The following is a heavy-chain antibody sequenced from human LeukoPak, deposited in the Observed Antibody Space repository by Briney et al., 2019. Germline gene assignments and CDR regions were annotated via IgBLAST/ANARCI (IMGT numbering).Heavy chain of an antibody. J-gene: IGHJ6*02. D-gene: IGHD2-15*01. V-gene: IGHV3-33*01. Sequence: GGSLRLSCAASGFTFSSYGMHWVRQALGKGLEWVAVIWYDGSNKYYADSVKGRFTISRDNSKNTLYLQMNSLRAEDTAVYYCARGVVVVAASSWDYGMDVWGQGTTVTVSS. CDR2: IWYDGSNK. CDR3: ARGVVVVAASSWDYGMDV. CDR1: GFTFSSYG.